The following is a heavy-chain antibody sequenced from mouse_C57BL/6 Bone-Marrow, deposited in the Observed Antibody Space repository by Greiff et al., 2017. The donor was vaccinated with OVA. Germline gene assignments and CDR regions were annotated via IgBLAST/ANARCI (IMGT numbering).Heavy chain of an antibody. V-gene: IGHV3-1*01. J-gene: IGHJ3*01. D-gene: IGHD3-2*02. Sequence: EVKLQESGPGMVKPSQSLSLTCTVTGYSITSGYDWHWIRHFPGNKLEWMGYISYSGSTNYNPSLKSRISITHDTSKNHFFLKLNSVTTEDTATYYCARVDSSGYWFAYWGQGTLVTVSA. CDR2: ISYSGST. CDR1: GYSITSGYD. CDR3: ARVDSSGYWFAY.